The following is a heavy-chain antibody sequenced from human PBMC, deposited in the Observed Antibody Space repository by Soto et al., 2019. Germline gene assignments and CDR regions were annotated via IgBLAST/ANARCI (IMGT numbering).Heavy chain of an antibody. CDR2: ISWDGGST. CDR3: ANDLITSRHQGDFDYYGMDV. D-gene: IGHD2-21*02. Sequence: GGSLRLSCAASGFTFDDYTMHWVRQAPGKGLEWVSLISWDGGSTYYADSVKGRFTISRDNSKNSLYLQMNSLRTEDTALYYCANDLITSRHQGDFDYYGMDVWGQGTTVTVSS. J-gene: IGHJ6*02. V-gene: IGHV3-43*01. CDR1: GFTFDDYT.